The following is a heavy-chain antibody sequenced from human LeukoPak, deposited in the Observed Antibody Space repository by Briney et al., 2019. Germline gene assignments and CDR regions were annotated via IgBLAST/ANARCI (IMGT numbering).Heavy chain of an antibody. D-gene: IGHD1/OR15-1a*01. CDR1: GYTFTGYY. J-gene: IGHJ6*03. Sequence: ASVKVSCKASGYTFTGYYMHWVRQAPGQGLEWMGWINPNSGGTNYAQKFQGRVTMTRDTSISTAYMELSRLRSDDTAVYYCAIGVTGTLYYYYYMDVWGKGTTVAVSS. V-gene: IGHV1-2*02. CDR2: INPNSGGT. CDR3: AIGVTGTLYYYYYMDV.